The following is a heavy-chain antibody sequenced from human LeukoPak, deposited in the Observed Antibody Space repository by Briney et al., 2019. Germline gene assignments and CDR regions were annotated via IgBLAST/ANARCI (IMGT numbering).Heavy chain of an antibody. J-gene: IGHJ5*02. CDR3: ARRRGIAAAGARWFDP. CDR1: GGSISSYY. V-gene: IGHV4-34*01. D-gene: IGHD6-13*01. CDR2: INHSGST. Sequence: SETLSLTCTVSGGSISSYYWSWIRQPPGKGLEWIGEINHSGSTNYNPSLKSRVTISVDTSKNQFSLKLSSVTAADTAVYYCARRRGIAAAGARWFDPWGQGTLVTVSS.